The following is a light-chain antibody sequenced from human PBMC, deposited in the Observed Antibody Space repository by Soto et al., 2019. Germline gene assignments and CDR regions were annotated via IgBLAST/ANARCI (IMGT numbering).Light chain of an antibody. CDR3: QQYANWPKT. J-gene: IGKJ1*01. CDR1: QSVGSN. Sequence: EIVMTQSPATLSVSPGERATLSFRASQSVGSNLAWYQQKPGQAPRLLIYGASTRATGIPARFSGSGSGTEFTLTISSLQSEDSAVYFCQQYANWPKTFGQGTKVDIK. V-gene: IGKV3-15*01. CDR2: GAS.